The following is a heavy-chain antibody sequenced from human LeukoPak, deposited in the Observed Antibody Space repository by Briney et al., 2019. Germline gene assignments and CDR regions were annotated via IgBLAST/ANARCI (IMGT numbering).Heavy chain of an antibody. CDR2: INHSGST. V-gene: IGHV4-34*01. D-gene: IGHD5-12*01. Sequence: SETLSLTCAVYGGSFSGYYWSWIRQPPGKGLEWIGEINHSGSTNYNPSLKSRVTISVDTSKNQFSLKLSSVTAADTAVYYCARGGAGGSGYDSDNPDRTNWFDPWGQGTLVTVSS. CDR3: ARGGAGGSGYDSDNPDRTNWFDP. J-gene: IGHJ5*02. CDR1: GGSFSGYY.